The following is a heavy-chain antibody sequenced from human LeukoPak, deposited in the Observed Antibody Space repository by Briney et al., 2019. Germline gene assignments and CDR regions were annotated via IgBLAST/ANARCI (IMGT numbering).Heavy chain of an antibody. V-gene: IGHV5-51*01. CDR2: IHPGDSDT. Sequence: AASLQISRQASGYIITSYWIGWVRPLPPKRLEWVGIIHPGDSDTRYSPSFQGQVTISADKSIRTAYLQWGSLKASDTAMYYCARWVVGSSWYVFDYWGQGTLVTVSS. J-gene: IGHJ4*02. D-gene: IGHD6-13*01. CDR1: GYIITSYW. CDR3: ARWVVGSSWYVFDY.